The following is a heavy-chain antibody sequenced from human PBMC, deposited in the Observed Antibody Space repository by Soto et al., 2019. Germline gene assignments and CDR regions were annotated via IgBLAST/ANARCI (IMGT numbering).Heavy chain of an antibody. D-gene: IGHD3-10*01. Sequence: ASVKVSCKASGYTFTSYNINWVRQATGQGLEWVGWINPSSGDTAYGQKFQGRVTMTRNTSISTAYMELSSLRSEDTAVFYCARGRAGSGFFYFDNWGPGTLVTVSS. J-gene: IGHJ4*02. V-gene: IGHV1-8*01. CDR2: INPSSGDT. CDR1: GYTFTSYN. CDR3: ARGRAGSGFFYFDN.